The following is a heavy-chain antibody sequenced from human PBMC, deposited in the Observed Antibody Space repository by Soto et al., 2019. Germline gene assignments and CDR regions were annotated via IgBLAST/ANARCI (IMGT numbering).Heavy chain of an antibody. CDR2: INSDGSST. V-gene: IGHV3-74*01. Sequence: RGALRLSCEASGCIFGNYSINLVRQAPGKGLVWVSRINSDGSSTSYADSVKGRFAISRDNAKNSLHLQMNSLSAEDTAFYYCVKDESINWYSGHVRHWGQGTLVTVS. J-gene: IGHJ1*01. CDR3: VKDESINWYSGHVRH. D-gene: IGHD6-13*01. CDR1: GCIFGNYS.